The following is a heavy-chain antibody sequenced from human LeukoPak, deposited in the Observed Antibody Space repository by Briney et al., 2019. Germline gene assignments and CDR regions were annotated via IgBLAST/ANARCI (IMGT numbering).Heavy chain of an antibody. CDR3: ARDIGSGWDPYYFDY. D-gene: IGHD6-19*01. CDR1: GFTFSSYG. V-gene: IGHV3-33*01. Sequence: GGSLRLSCAASGFTFSSYGMHWVRQAPGKGLEWVAVIRYDGSNKYYADSVKGRFTISRDNSKNTLYLQMNSLRAEDTAVYYCARDIGSGWDPYYFDYWGQGTLVTVSS. CDR2: IRYDGSNK. J-gene: IGHJ4*02.